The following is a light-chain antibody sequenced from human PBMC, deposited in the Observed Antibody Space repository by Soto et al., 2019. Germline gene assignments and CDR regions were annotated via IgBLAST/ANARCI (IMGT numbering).Light chain of an antibody. V-gene: IGLV2-14*01. CDR2: DVS. CDR1: SSDVGGYNY. CDR3: SSYTSSTTRV. Sequence: QSVLTQPGSVSGSPGQSITISCTGTSSDVGGYNYVSWYQQHPGKAPKLMIYDVSNRPSGVSNRFSGSKSGNTASLTISGLQAEDEADYYCSSYTSSTTRVLGGGTKLTVL. J-gene: IGLJ2*01.